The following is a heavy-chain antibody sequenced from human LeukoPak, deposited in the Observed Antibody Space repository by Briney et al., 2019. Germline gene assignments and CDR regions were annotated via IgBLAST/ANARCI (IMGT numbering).Heavy chain of an antibody. CDR2: INPNSGGT. Sequence: PGGSLRLSCAASGFTFSSYAMHWVRQAPGQGLEWMGWINPNSGGTNYAQKFQGRVTMTRDTSISTVYMELNRLRSDDTAVYYCARDYDRRSYYLRWFDPWGQGTLVTVSS. V-gene: IGHV1-2*02. CDR3: ARDYDRRSYYLRWFDP. D-gene: IGHD1-26*01. CDR1: GFTFSSYA. J-gene: IGHJ5*02.